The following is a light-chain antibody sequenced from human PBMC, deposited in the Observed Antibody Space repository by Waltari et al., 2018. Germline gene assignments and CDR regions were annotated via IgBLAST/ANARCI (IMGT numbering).Light chain of an antibody. CDR2: DVP. Sequence: QSALTQPASVSGSPGQSIAISCTGTGSDIGGYNYVSWYQQYPGRAPKLIIYDVPRWHSGVFARFIGYKSGVMASLTVSGLQAEDEADYYCSSYTNSRTTIFGGGTRVTVL. CDR3: SSYTNSRTTI. V-gene: IGLV2-14*03. CDR1: GSDIGGYNY. J-gene: IGLJ2*01.